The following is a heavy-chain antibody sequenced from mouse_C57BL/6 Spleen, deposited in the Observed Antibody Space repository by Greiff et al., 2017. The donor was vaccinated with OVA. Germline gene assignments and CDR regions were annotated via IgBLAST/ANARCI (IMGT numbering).Heavy chain of an antibody. Sequence: DVKLVESEGGLVQPGSSMKLSCTASGFTFSDYYMAWVRQVPEKGLEWVANINYDGSSTYYLDSLQSRFIISRDNAKNILYLQMSSLKSEDTATYYCARAEDGRYYFDYWGQGTTLTVSS. CDR1: GFTFSDYY. V-gene: IGHV5-16*01. CDR3: ARAEDGRYYFDY. D-gene: IGHD1-1*01. CDR2: INYDGSST. J-gene: IGHJ2*01.